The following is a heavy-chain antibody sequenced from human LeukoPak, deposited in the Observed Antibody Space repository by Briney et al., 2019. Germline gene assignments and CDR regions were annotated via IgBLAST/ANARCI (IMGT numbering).Heavy chain of an antibody. CDR2: LSSNGEIK. D-gene: IGHD1-26*01. J-gene: IGHJ4*02. CDR3: VKTYSGTYYDF. Sequence: GGSLRLSCSASGFTITSYAMPWVRQAPGKGLEYVSALSSNGEIKFYADSVKGRFTISRDSSKNTLDLQMSSLRAEDTALYYCVKTYSGTYYDFWGQGTLVTVSS. CDR1: GFTITSYA. V-gene: IGHV3-64D*06.